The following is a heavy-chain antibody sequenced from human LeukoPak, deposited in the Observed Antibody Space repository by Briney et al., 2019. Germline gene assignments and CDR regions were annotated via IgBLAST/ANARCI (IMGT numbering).Heavy chain of an antibody. CDR1: GFTFSSYW. Sequence: GSLRLSCAASGFTFSSYWMSWVRQAPGKGLEWIGSIYHSGSTYYNPSLKSRVTISVDTSKNQFSLKLSSVTAADTAMYYCAKSNGYGLIDYWGQGTLVTVSS. CDR3: AKSNGYGLIDY. CDR2: IYHSGST. D-gene: IGHD5-12*01. V-gene: IGHV4-38-2*01. J-gene: IGHJ4*02.